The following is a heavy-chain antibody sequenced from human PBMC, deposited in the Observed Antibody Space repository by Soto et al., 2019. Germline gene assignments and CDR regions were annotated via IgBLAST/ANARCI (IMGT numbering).Heavy chain of an antibody. CDR1: GFTFSSYW. CDR3: ARDGGYAYGSGNFYSDY. D-gene: IGHD3-10*01. Sequence: PVGSLRLSCAASGFTFSSYWMNWVRQARGKGLEWVANIKQDGSERYYVDSVKGRFTISRDNAKNSLYLQMNSLRAEDTAVYYCARDGGYAYGSGNFYSDYWGQGTLVTVSS. CDR2: IKQDGSER. J-gene: IGHJ4*02. V-gene: IGHV3-7*01.